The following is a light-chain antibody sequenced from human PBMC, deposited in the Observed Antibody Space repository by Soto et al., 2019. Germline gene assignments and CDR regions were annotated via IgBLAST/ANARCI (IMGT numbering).Light chain of an antibody. CDR1: QSISSSY. CDR3: QQYATSPRT. Sequence: EIVLTPSPGPLSSSPGERGTLSCRAGQSISSSYLAWYQQKPGQAPRLLIYGGSSRATGIPDRFSGSGSGTDFTLTISRLEHEDFAVYYCQQYATSPRTFGQGTKVEI. CDR2: GGS. V-gene: IGKV3-20*01. J-gene: IGKJ1*01.